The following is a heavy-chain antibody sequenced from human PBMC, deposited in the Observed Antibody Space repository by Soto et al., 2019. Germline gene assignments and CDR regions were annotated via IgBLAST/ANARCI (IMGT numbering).Heavy chain of an antibody. CDR1: GFTFSSHS. D-gene: IGHD6-19*01. V-gene: IGHV3-21*01. CDR3: ARTLRAVAALDTFDI. CDR2: ISSSGTYI. J-gene: IGHJ3*02. Sequence: PGGSLRLSCAASGFTFSSHSMNWVRQAPGKGLEWVTSISSSGTYIYYADSVKGRFIISRDNAKNSLNLQMNSLRVEDTAVYYCARTLRAVAALDTFDIWGQGTMVTVSS.